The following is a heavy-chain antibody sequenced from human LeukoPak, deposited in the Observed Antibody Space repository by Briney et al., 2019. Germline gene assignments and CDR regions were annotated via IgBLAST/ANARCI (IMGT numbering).Heavy chain of an antibody. CDR1: GFTFNNYD. D-gene: IGHD3-22*01. Sequence: GRSLRLSCAASGFTFNNYDIHWVRQAPGKGLEWVAVISYDGSNKYYADSVKGRFTISIDNSKNTLYLQMNSLRAEDTAVYYCAKDRYYYDSSRGMDVWGQGTTVTVSS. V-gene: IGHV3-30*18. J-gene: IGHJ6*02. CDR3: AKDRYYYDSSRGMDV. CDR2: ISYDGSNK.